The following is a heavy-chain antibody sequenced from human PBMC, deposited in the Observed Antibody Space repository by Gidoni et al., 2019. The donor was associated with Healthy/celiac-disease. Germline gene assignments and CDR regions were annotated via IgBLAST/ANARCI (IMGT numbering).Heavy chain of an antibody. V-gene: IGHV4-4*02. D-gene: IGHD2-2*02. CDR1: GGSISSSNW. J-gene: IGHJ6*02. Sequence: QVQLQESGPGLVKPSGTLSLTCAVSGGSISSSNWWSWVRQPPGKGLEWIGEVYHSGSTNYNPSLKSRVTISVDTSKTQFSLKLRSVTAADTAVYYCARDIGVVVPAAIRLGYYYYYYGMDVWGQGTTVTVSS. CDR3: ARDIGVVVPAAIRLGYYYYYYGMDV. CDR2: VYHSGST.